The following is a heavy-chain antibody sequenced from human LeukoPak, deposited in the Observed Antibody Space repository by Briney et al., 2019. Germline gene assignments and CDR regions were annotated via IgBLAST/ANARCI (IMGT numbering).Heavy chain of an antibody. CDR1: GGSFSGYY. Sequence: SETLSLTCAVYGGSFSGYYLSWIRQPPGKGLEWIGEINHSGSTNYNPSLKSRVTISVDTSKNQFSLKLSSVTAADTAVYYCARGRRAYYYGSGSVLDYSQHWGQGTLVTAS. CDR3: ARGRRAYYYGSGSVLDYSQH. CDR2: INHSGST. D-gene: IGHD3-10*01. J-gene: IGHJ1*01. V-gene: IGHV4-34*01.